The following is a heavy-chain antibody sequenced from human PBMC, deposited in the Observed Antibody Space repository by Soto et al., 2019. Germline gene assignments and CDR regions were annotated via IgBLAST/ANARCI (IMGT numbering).Heavy chain of an antibody. J-gene: IGHJ4*02. CDR3: AKGGLYIVSSSFEGF. Sequence: GGSLRLSCAASGFTFSTSAMFWFRQAPGKGLEWVSSISARTNITYSADSVKGRFTISRDNSKNTLYLQMNGLRAEDTATYFCAKGGLYIVSSSFEGFWGRGTLVTVSS. CDR2: ISARTNIT. V-gene: IGHV3-23*01. D-gene: IGHD6-6*01. CDR1: GFTFSTSA.